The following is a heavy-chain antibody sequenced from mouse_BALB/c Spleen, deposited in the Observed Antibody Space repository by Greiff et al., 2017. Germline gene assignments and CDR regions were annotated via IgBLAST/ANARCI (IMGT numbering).Heavy chain of an antibody. CDR3: ARGDWDFDV. CDR1: GYSITSGYY. J-gene: IGHJ1*01. CDR2: ISYDGSN. V-gene: IGHV3-6*02. Sequence: DVKLQESGPGLVKPSQSLSLTCSVTGYSITSGYYWNWIRQFPGNKLEWMGYISYDGSNNSNPSLKNRISITRDTSKNQLFLKLNSVTTEDTATYYCARGDWDFDVWGAGTTVTVSS.